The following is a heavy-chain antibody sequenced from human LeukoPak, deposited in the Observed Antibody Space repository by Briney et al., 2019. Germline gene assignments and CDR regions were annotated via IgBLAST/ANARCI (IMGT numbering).Heavy chain of an antibody. D-gene: IGHD5-18*01. V-gene: IGHV3-30*02. J-gene: IGHJ4*02. CDR3: AKDGVLKVDTAIL. Sequence: GGSLTLSCAASGFTFSSYGMHWVRQAPAKGLAWVAFIRYDGSNKYYADSVKGRFTISRDNSMNTLYLQMNSLRAEDTAVYYCAKDGVLKVDTAILWGQGTLVTVSS. CDR1: GFTFSSYG. CDR2: IRYDGSNK.